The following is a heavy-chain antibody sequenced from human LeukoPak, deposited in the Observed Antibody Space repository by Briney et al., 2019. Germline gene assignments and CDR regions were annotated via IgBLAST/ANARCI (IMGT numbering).Heavy chain of an antibody. D-gene: IGHD2-15*01. CDR3: ARWSLRGCSGSVMDY. Sequence: SETLSLTCAVYGGSFSGYFWSWIRQPPGKGLEWIGELTESGRTSYNPSLKSRVTIAEDTSKNQFSLKLSSVTAADTAVYYCARWSLRGCSGSVMDYWGQGTLVTVSS. J-gene: IGHJ4*02. V-gene: IGHV4-34*01. CDR2: LTESGRT. CDR1: GGSFSGYF.